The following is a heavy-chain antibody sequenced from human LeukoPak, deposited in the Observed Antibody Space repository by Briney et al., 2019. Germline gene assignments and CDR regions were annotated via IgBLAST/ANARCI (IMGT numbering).Heavy chain of an antibody. J-gene: IGHJ4*02. CDR1: GGSISSSSYY. D-gene: IGHD3-22*01. V-gene: IGHV4-39*01. CDR2: IHYSGST. Sequence: PSETLSLTCTVSGGSISSSSYYWGWIRQPPGKGLEWIGSIHYSGSTYYNPSLKSRVTISVDTSKNQFSLKLSSVTAADTAVYYCARRSDSSGLYWGQGTLVTVS. CDR3: ARRSDSSGLY.